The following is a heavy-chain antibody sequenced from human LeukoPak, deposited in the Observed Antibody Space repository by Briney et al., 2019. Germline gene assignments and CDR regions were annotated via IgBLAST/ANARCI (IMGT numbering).Heavy chain of an antibody. V-gene: IGHV1-2*02. CDR3: ARDLRPVALGELSPSDY. CDR2: INPNSGGT. Sequence: ASVKVSCKASGYTFTGYYMHWVRQAPGQGLEWMGWINPNSGGTNRVTMTRDTSTSTVYMELSSLRSEDTAVYYCARDLRPVALGELSPSDYWGQGTLVTVSS. J-gene: IGHJ4*02. D-gene: IGHD3-16*02. CDR1: GYTFTGYY.